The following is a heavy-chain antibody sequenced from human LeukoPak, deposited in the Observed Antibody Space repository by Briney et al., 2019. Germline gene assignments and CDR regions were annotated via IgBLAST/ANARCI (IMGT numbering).Heavy chain of an antibody. V-gene: IGHV1-69*06. CDR3: ARDSGDYAYWYFDL. CDR1: GYTFTGYY. CDR2: IIPIFGTA. J-gene: IGHJ2*01. Sequence: SVKVSCKASGYTFTGYYMHWVRQAPGQGLEWMGGIIPIFGTANYAQKFQGRVTITADKSTGTAYMELSSLRSEDTAVYYCARDSGDYAYWYFDLWGRGTLVTVSS. D-gene: IGHD4-17*01.